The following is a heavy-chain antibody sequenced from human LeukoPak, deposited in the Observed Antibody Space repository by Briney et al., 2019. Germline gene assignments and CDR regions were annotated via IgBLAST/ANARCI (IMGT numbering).Heavy chain of an antibody. CDR1: GFTFSDYY. D-gene: IGHD3-10*01. CDR2: TRNKANSYTT. Sequence: GGSLRLSCAVSGFTFSDYYMGWVRQAPGKGLEWVGRTRNKANSYTTEYAASVKGRFTISRDDSKNSLYLQMNSLNTEDTAVYYCAILHPYGSENWFAPWGQGTLVTVSS. J-gene: IGHJ5*02. CDR3: AILHPYGSENWFAP. V-gene: IGHV3-72*01.